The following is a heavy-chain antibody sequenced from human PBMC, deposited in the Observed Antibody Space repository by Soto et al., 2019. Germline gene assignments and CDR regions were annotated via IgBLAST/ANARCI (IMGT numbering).Heavy chain of an antibody. Sequence: SETLSLTCSVSDDSINSDKYYWGWIRQPPGKGLEWIGSIYYRGNAYYTPSLQTRVTISLDKSKNQFSLKLSSVTAADTAVYYCARDSSRDSSGYYYKWNWFDPWGQGTLVTVSS. CDR3: ARDSSRDSSGYYYKWNWFDP. V-gene: IGHV4-39*07. CDR1: DDSINSDKYY. CDR2: IYYRGNA. J-gene: IGHJ5*02. D-gene: IGHD3-22*01.